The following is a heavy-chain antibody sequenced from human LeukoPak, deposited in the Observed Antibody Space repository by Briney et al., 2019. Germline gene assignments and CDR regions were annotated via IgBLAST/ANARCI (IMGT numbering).Heavy chain of an antibody. J-gene: IGHJ4*02. Sequence: GGSLRLSCAASGFTFRDYAMNWVRRGPGKGLEWVSGFSGRDGRPYYADSVKGRFTMSRDDSRNTVDLQMRSLGGEDTGVYYCAEAVGATTYFFDSWGQGTQVTVSS. CDR3: AEAVGATTYFFDS. CDR2: FSGRDGRP. D-gene: IGHD1-26*01. CDR1: GFTFRDYA. V-gene: IGHV3-23*01.